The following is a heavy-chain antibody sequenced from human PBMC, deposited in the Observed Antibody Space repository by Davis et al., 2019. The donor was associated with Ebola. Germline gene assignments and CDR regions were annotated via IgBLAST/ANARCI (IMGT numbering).Heavy chain of an antibody. J-gene: IGHJ4*02. V-gene: IGHV4-34*01. D-gene: IGHD3-10*01. CDR3: ARGLYGRRLRF. CDR1: GFTFSDYY. CDR2: INHSGST. Sequence: GSLRLSCAASGFTFSDYYMSWIRQAPGKGLEWIGEINHSGSTNCNPSLKSRVTISVDTSTNHLSLRLTSVTAADTAVYYCARGLYGRRLRFWGQGTLVTVSS.